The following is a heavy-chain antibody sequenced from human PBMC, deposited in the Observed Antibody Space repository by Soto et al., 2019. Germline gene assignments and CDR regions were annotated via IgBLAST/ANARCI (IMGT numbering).Heavy chain of an antibody. V-gene: IGHV4-39*01. CDR2: IYYSGST. D-gene: IGHD3-16*01. CDR1: GGSISSSSYY. J-gene: IGHJ4*02. Sequence: QLQLQESGPGLVKPSETLSLTCTVSGGSISSSSYYWGWIRQPPGKGLEWIGSIYYSGSTYYNPSLKSRVPISVDTSKNQFSLKLSSVTAADTAVYYCARQSAYYDYVWGSYMGVRFDYWGQGTLVTVSS. CDR3: ARQSAYYDYVWGSYMGVRFDY.